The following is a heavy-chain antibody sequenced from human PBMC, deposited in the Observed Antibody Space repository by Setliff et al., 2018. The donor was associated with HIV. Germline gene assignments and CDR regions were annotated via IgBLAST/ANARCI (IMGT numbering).Heavy chain of an antibody. Sequence: ASVKVSCKASGHTFSNSDIHWVRRATGQGLEWMGWMNPNTGVAGYALKFQGRVTMTRDTSTTTIFMELSSLRSEDTAVYYCARDGYYNFWSGYGYYYYYMDVWGKGTTVTVSS. V-gene: IGHV1-8*01. CDR2: MNPNTGVA. J-gene: IGHJ6*03. CDR1: GHTFSNSD. CDR3: ARDGYYNFWSGYGYYYYYMDV. D-gene: IGHD3-3*01.